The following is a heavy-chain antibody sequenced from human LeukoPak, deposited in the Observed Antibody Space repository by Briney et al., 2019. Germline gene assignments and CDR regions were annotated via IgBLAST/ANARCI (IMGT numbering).Heavy chain of an antibody. CDR3: ARDPEGSGSANYYYYYYGMDV. Sequence: ASVKVSCKASGYTFTSYGISWVRQAPGQGLEWMXXISAYNGNTNYAQKLQGRVTMTTDTSTSTAYMELRSLRSDDTAVYYCARDPEGSGSANYYYYYYGMDVWGKGTTVTVSS. V-gene: IGHV1-18*04. J-gene: IGHJ6*04. CDR1: GYTFTSYG. D-gene: IGHD3-10*01. CDR2: ISAYNGNT.